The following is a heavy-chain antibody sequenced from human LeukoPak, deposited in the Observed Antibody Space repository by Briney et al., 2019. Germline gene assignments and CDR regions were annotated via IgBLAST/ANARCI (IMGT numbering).Heavy chain of an antibody. D-gene: IGHD6-13*01. J-gene: IGHJ4*02. CDR3: ARDLGMILAAAGLDY. V-gene: IGHV3-21*01. CDR1: GFTFSTYG. CDR2: IGGSGSST. Sequence: GGSLRLSCAASGFTFSTYGMNWVRQAPGKGLEWVSGIGGSGSSTYYADSVKGRFTISRDNAKNSLYLQMNSLRAEDTAVYYCARDLGMILAAAGLDYWGQGTLVTVSS.